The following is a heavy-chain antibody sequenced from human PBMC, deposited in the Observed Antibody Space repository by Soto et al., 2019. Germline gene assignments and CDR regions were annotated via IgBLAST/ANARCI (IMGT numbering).Heavy chain of an antibody. D-gene: IGHD2-21*02. CDR3: AKVAWGGDCYSN. CDR2: LNGDGGTT. V-gene: IGHV3-23*01. Sequence: VQLLESGEGLVQPGGSLRLSCAASGFTFSSYAMTWVRQASGKGLEWVSLLNGDGGTTYYADSVKGRFTISRDNSKNTLYLHMSSLRVEDTAVYYCAKVAWGGDCYSNWGQGTLVTVSS. J-gene: IGHJ4*02. CDR1: GFTFSSYA.